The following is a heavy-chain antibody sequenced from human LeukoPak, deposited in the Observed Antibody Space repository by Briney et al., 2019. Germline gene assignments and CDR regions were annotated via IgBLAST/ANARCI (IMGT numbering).Heavy chain of an antibody. Sequence: HPGGSLRLSCAASGFTFSSYEMNWVRQAPGKGLEWVSYISSSGSTIYYADSVKGRFTISRDNAKNSLYLQMNSLRAEDTAVYYCARDSGTTGEVKFDPWGQGTLVTVSS. D-gene: IGHD3-10*01. CDR3: ARDSGTTGEVKFDP. CDR1: GFTFSSYE. J-gene: IGHJ5*02. CDR2: ISSSGSTI. V-gene: IGHV3-48*03.